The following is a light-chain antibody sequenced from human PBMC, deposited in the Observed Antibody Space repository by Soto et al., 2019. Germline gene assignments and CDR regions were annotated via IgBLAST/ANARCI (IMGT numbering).Light chain of an antibody. J-gene: IGKJ1*01. Sequence: DIVMTQSPLSLPVTPGEPASISCRSSQSLRQSNGYNCLDWYLQKTGQSPQLLIYMGSYRASGVPDRFSGSGSGTDFPLKSSRVEAEDVGLYYCMQSLQTPWTFGQGTKVEVK. CDR2: MGS. CDR1: QSLRQSNGYNC. V-gene: IGKV2-28*01. CDR3: MQSLQTPWT.